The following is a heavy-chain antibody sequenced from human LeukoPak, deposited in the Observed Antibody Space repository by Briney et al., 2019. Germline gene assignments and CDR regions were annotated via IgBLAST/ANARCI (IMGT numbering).Heavy chain of an antibody. D-gene: IGHD6-6*01. J-gene: IGHJ6*03. V-gene: IGHV4-4*09. CDR2: IYTSGST. CDR1: GGSISSYY. Sequence: SETLSLTCTVSGGSISSYYWSWIRQPPGKGLEWIGYIYTSGSTNYNPSLKSRVTISVDTSKNQFSLKLSSVTAADTAVYYCARLRNGAARRLVDYYYYHYMDVWGKGTTVTVSS. CDR3: ARLRNGAARRLVDYYYYHYMDV.